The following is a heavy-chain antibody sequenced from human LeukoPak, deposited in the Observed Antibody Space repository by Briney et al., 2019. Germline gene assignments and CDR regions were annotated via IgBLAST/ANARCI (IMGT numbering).Heavy chain of an antibody. J-gene: IGHJ6*03. V-gene: IGHV4-34*01. CDR2: INHSGGT. Sequence: SETLSLTCAVYGGSFSTYYWSWIRQTPGRGLEWIGEINHSGGTNYNPSLKSRVSISIDTSKNEFSLKLSSVTAADTAVYYCASQHYPWYMDVWGKGTTVTVSS. D-gene: IGHD3-10*01. CDR1: GGSFSTYY. CDR3: ASQHYPWYMDV.